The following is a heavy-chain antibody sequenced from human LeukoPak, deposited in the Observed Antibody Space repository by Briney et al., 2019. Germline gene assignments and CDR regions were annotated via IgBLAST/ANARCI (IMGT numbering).Heavy chain of an antibody. J-gene: IGHJ4*02. V-gene: IGHV1-2*02. D-gene: IGHD3-10*01. CDR2: INPNSGGT. CDR1: GYIFTGYY. CDR3: ARVYGSGSYFPFDY. Sequence: ASVKVSCKASGYIFTGYYMHWVRQAPGQGLEWMGWINPNSGGTNYAQKFQGRVTMTRDTSISTAYMELSRLRSDDTAVYYCARVYGSGSYFPFDYWGQGTLVTVSS.